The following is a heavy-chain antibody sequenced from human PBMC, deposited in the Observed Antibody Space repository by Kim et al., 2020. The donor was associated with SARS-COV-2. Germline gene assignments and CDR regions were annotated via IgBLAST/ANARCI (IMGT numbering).Heavy chain of an antibody. V-gene: IGHV3-33*08. Sequence: GGSLRLSCAASGFSFYSYGMNWVRQAPGKGLEWVSIICGDGSNEHYADAVKGRFTISRDNSKNTLFLQMNSLRAEDTAVYYCVRERYPLPTSHVYYGMVLWRGRTADTLS. D-gene: IGHD3-9*01. CDR2: ICGDGSNE. CDR3: VRERYPLPTSHVYYGMVL. CDR1: GFSFYSYG. J-gene: IGHJ6*02.